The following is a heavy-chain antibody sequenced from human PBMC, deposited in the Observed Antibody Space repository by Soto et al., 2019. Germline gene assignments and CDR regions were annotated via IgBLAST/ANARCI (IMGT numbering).Heavy chain of an antibody. CDR1: GGSISSHYWT. J-gene: IGHJ5*02. Sequence: ETLSLTCTVSGGSISSHYWTWIWIRQLPGKGLEWVSAISGSGGSTYYADSVKGRFTISRDNSKNTLYLQMNSLRAEDTAVYYCAKLRGGKYSSGWYFWFDPWGQGTLVTVSS. CDR3: AKLRGGKYSSGWYFWFDP. V-gene: IGHV3-23*01. CDR2: ISGSGGST. D-gene: IGHD6-19*01.